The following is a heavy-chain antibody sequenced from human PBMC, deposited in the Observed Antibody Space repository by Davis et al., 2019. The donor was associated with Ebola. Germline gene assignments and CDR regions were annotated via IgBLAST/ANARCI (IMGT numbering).Heavy chain of an antibody. Sequence: PGGSLRLSCAASGVTFSGSAMHWVRQASGKGLEWVGRIRSKANSYATAYAASVKGRFTISRDDSKNTAYLQMNSLKTEDTAVYYCTTTTTASDYWGQGTLVTVSS. CDR2: IRSKANSYAT. CDR3: TTTTTASDY. V-gene: IGHV3-73*01. CDR1: GVTFSGSA. J-gene: IGHJ4*02. D-gene: IGHD4-11*01.